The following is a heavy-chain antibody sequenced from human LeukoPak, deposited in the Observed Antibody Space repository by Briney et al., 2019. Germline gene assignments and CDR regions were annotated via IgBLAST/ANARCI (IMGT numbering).Heavy chain of an antibody. CDR1: GFTFSSYA. J-gene: IGHJ4*02. CDR3: AKVANSGSPYYFDF. Sequence: GGSLRLSCAASGFTFSSYAINWVRQAPGKGLEWVSSITTGGNTYYAGSVKGRFTISSDNSKNTLYLQMNSLRAEDTAVYYCAKVANSGSPYYFDFWGQGTLVTVSS. D-gene: IGHD1-26*01. CDR2: ITTGGNT. V-gene: IGHV3-23*01.